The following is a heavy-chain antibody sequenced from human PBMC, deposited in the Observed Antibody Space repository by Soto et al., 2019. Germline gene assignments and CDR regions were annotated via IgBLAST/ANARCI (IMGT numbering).Heavy chain of an antibody. CDR1: GGSISSSNW. V-gene: IGHV4-4*02. CDR2: IYHSGST. J-gene: IGHJ5*02. Sequence: PSETLSLTCAVSGGSISSSNWWSWVRQPPGKGLEWIGEIYHSGSTNYNPSLKGRFTISRDNAKNSLYLQMNSLRAEDTAVYYCARDRIAVSEKNWFDPWGQGTLVTVSS. CDR3: ARDRIAVSEKNWFDP. D-gene: IGHD6-19*01.